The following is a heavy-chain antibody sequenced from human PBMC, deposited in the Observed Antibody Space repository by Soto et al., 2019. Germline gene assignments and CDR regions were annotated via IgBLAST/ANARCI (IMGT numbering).Heavy chain of an antibody. J-gene: IGHJ4*02. V-gene: IGHV4-59*01. Sequence: SETLSLTCTVSGGSISSYYWSWIRQPPGKGLEWIGYIYCSGSTNYNPSLKSRVTISVDTSKNQFSLKLSSVTAADTAVYYCARLQYYFDYWGQGTLVTVSS. CDR1: GGSISSYY. CDR2: IYCSGST. CDR3: ARLQYYFDY.